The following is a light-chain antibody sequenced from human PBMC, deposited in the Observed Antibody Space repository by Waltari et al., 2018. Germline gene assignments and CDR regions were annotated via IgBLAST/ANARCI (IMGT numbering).Light chain of an antibody. J-gene: IGLJ1*01. CDR3: SSYTTSTTQV. Sequence: QSALTQPPSVAGSPGQSVTISCSGTGNDIGSYNRVSWYQQSPGTAPRLMIYEDKSRPSRVPERLSGAKSGNTASLTISGLQAEDEADYYCSSYTTSTTQVFGTGTKVTVL. CDR1: GNDIGSYNR. V-gene: IGLV2-18*02. CDR2: EDK.